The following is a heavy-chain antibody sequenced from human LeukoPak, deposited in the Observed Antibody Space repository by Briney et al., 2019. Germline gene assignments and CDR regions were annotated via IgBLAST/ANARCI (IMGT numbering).Heavy chain of an antibody. V-gene: IGHV4-30-4*01. CDR3: ARVPYGSGTYYFDY. CDR1: GGSINSGDSY. CDR2: ISYSGTP. Sequence: SETLSLTCTVSGGSINSGDSYWSWIRQPPGKSLEWIGYISYSGTPYYNPSLRGRVAISGDTSKTQFSLRLGSVTAADTAVYYCARVPYGSGTYYFDYWGQGILVTVSS. D-gene: IGHD3-10*01. J-gene: IGHJ4*02.